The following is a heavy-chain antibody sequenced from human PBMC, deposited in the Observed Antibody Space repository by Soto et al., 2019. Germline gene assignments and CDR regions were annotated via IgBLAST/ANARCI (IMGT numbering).Heavy chain of an antibody. J-gene: IGHJ6*03. V-gene: IGHV1-69*05. D-gene: IGHD5-12*01. CDR1: GGTFSSYA. CDR2: IIPICGTA. Sequence: SVKVSCKASGGTFSSYAISWVRQAPGQGLEWMGGIIPICGTANYAQKFQGRVTITKDNSTSTAYMELSSLRSEDTAVYYCARGLSGYDFDYYYYYMDVWGKGTTVTVSS. CDR3: ARGLSGYDFDYYYYYMDV.